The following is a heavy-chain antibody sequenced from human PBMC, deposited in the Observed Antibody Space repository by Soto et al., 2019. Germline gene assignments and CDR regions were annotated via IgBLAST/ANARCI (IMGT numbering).Heavy chain of an antibody. CDR3: ARDRSYYDSSGSYSPPY. CDR2: ISGSAATT. D-gene: IGHD3-22*01. J-gene: IGHJ4*02. V-gene: IGHV3-23*01. Sequence: GLMTLSCAASGVTISSYSMNRVRKAPGKGLEWVSAISGSAATTHFADSVKGRFTISRDNSKNTLYLQMNSLRAEDTAVYYCARDRSYYDSSGSYSPPYWGQGTLVTVSS. CDR1: GVTISSYS.